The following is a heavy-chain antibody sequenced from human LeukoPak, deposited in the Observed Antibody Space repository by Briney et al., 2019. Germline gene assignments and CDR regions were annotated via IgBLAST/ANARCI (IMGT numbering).Heavy chain of an antibody. D-gene: IGHD3-3*01. J-gene: IGHJ4*02. Sequence: TGGSLRLSCAASGFTFSSYEMNWVRQAPGKGLEWVSYISSSGSTIYYADSVKGRFTISRDNAKNSLYLQMNSLRAEDTAVYYCARLIYDFWSGYYDYWGQGILVTVSS. V-gene: IGHV3-48*03. CDR2: ISSSGSTI. CDR3: ARLIYDFWSGYYDY. CDR1: GFTFSSYE.